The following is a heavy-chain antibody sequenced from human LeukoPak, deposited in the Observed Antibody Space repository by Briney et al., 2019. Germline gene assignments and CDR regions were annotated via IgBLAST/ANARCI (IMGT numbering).Heavy chain of an antibody. CDR2: IYYSGST. V-gene: IGHV4-59*08. CDR3: ARLSSGSSSWYDIDY. D-gene: IGHD6-13*01. Sequence: SETLSLTCTVSGGSISSFYWSWIRQPPGKGLEWIGYIYYSGSTNYNPSLKSRVTISVDTSKNQFSLRLNSVTAADTAVHYCARLSSGSSSWYDIDYWGQGTLVTVSS. J-gene: IGHJ4*02. CDR1: GGSISSFY.